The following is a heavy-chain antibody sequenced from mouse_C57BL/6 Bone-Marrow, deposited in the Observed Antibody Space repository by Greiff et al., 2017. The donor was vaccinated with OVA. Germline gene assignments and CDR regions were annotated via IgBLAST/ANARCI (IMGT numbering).Heavy chain of an antibody. V-gene: IGHV5-6*01. Sequence: EVKLVESGGDLVKPGGSLKLSCAASGFTFSSYGMSWVRQTPDKRLEWVATISSGGSYTYYPDSVKGRFTISRDNAKNTLYLQMSSLKSEDTAMYYCARRGNWDEGFADWGQGTLVTVSA. CDR2: ISSGGSYT. CDR3: ARRGNWDEGFAD. D-gene: IGHD4-1*02. CDR1: GFTFSSYG. J-gene: IGHJ3*01.